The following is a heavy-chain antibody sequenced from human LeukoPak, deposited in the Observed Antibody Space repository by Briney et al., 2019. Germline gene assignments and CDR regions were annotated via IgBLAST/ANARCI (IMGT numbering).Heavy chain of an antibody. V-gene: IGHV4-61*01. CDR3: ARMRYSSGCFDY. CDR1: GGSVSSVNNY. D-gene: IGHD6-19*01. Sequence: SETLSLTCAVSGGSVSSVNNYWTWMRQPPGKGLECIGYVSYSGGTRYSPSLQTRVTISADTSKNQVSLKLNSVTAADTAIYYCARMRYSSGCFDYWGQGTPVSVSS. CDR2: VSYSGGT. J-gene: IGHJ4*02.